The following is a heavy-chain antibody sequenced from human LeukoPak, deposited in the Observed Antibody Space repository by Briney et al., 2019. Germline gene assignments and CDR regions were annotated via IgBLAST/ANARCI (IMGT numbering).Heavy chain of an antibody. Sequence: GGSLRLSCAASGFTFSSYAMHWVRQAPRRGLEYVSAISSNGGSTYYANSVKGRFTISRDNSKNTLYLQMGSLRAEDMAVYYCASCEMATTLDYWGQGILVTVSS. CDR2: ISSNGGST. V-gene: IGHV3-64*01. J-gene: IGHJ4*02. CDR1: GFTFSSYA. CDR3: ASCEMATTLDY. D-gene: IGHD5-24*01.